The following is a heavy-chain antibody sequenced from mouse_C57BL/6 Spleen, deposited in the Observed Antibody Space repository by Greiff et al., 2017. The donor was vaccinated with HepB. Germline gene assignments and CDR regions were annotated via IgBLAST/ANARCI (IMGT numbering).Heavy chain of an antibody. V-gene: IGHV1-50*01. CDR2: IDPSDSYT. CDR3: ARDAQTGAMDY. J-gene: IGHJ4*01. CDR1: GYTFTSYW. Sequence: VQLQQSGAELVKPGASVKLSCKASGYTFTSYWMQWVKQRPGQGLEWIGEIDPSDSYTNYNQKLKGKATLTVDTSSSTAYMQLSSLTSEESAVYYCARDAQTGAMDYWGQGTSVTVSS.